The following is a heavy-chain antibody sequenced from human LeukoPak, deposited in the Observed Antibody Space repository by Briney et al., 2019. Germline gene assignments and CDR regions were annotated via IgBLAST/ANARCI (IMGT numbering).Heavy chain of an antibody. CDR1: GIAFRSFT. CDR2: ITPTSSSI. V-gene: IGHV3-21*01. J-gene: IGHJ4*02. D-gene: IGHD3-22*01. CDR3: ATVYYDSSAYGDLDS. Sequence: GGSLRLTCAASGIAFRSFTMNWVRQAPGKGLEWVSSITPTSSSIFYADSVKGRFTISRDNAKNSLYLQMNSLRAEDTAVYHCATVYYDSSAYGDLDSWGQGTLVTVSS.